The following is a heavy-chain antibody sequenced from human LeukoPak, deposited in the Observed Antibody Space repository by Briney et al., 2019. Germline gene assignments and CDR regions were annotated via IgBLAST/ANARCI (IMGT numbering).Heavy chain of an antibody. CDR1: GFTLSNYP. D-gene: IGHD1-7*01. CDR3: ARGHPDWNYVWP. Sequence: PGGSLRLSCIASGFTLSNYPGMHWVRQAPGRGPEWVSVVSRDGNNKYYADSVKGRFTISRDISKNALHLEMNSLRPEDTAVYYCARGHPDWNYVWPWGQGTLVTVSS. V-gene: IGHV3-30-3*01. J-gene: IGHJ5*02. CDR2: VSRDGNNK.